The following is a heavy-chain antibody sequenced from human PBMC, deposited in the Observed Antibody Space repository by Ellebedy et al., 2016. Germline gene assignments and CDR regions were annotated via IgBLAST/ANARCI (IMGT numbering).Heavy chain of an antibody. D-gene: IGHD5-12*01. CDR2: ISWNSVFI. CDR3: AADIVATIGNWFDP. CDR1: GFTFSSYS. V-gene: IGHV3-21*04. J-gene: IGHJ5*02. Sequence: GGSLRLXXAASGFTFSSYSMNWVRQAPGKGLEWVSSISWNSVFITYADSVRGRFTISRDNAKNSLYLQMSSLRADDTAFYYCAADIVATIGNWFDPWGQGTLVTVSS.